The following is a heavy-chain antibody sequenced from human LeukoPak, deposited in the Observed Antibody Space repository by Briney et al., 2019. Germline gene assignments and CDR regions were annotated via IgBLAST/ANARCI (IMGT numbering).Heavy chain of an antibody. CDR3: AREDVVLVDAVRYYYYGMDV. J-gene: IGHJ6*02. CDR2: INPSGGSI. CDR1: GYNFISYY. Sequence: GASVKVSCKASGYNFISYYMHWVRQAPGQGLEWMGIINPSGGSISYAQKFQDRVTMTRDTSTSTVYMELSSLKSEDTAVYYCAREDVVLVDAVRYYYYGMDVWGQGTTVTVSS. D-gene: IGHD2-8*01. V-gene: IGHV1-46*01.